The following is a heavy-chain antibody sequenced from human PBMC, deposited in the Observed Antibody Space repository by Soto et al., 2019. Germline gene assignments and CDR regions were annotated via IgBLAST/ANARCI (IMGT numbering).Heavy chain of an antibody. CDR3: VKESSLYHYYYYGLDV. V-gene: IGHV3-23*01. Sequence: EVQLLESGGGLVQPGGSLRLSCAASGFTFSSYAMTWDRQAPGKGLEWVSTITGSGITTYYADSVQGRFTISRDNSNNTLYLYMNYLRAEDAALYYCVKESSLYHYYYYGLDVWGQGTTVIVSS. CDR1: GFTFSSYA. D-gene: IGHD2-2*02. J-gene: IGHJ6*01. CDR2: ITGSGITT.